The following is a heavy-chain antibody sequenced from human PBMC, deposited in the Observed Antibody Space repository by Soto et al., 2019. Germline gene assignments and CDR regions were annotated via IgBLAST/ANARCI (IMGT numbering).Heavy chain of an antibody. D-gene: IGHD6-13*01. Sequence: SETLSLTCNVSGGPISGDYYWTWIRQPPGKGLEWIGYIFYSGSTYYNPSLKSRVTMSVDTSKNQFSLKLSSVTAADTAVYYCARVPTSSWYDNYYYGMDVWGQGTTVTVSS. V-gene: IGHV4-30-4*01. J-gene: IGHJ6*02. CDR3: ARVPTSSWYDNYYYGMDV. CDR1: GGPISGDYY. CDR2: IFYSGST.